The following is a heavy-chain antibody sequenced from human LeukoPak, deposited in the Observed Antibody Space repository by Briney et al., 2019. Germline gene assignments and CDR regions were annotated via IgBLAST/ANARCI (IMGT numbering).Heavy chain of an antibody. CDR1: GASISGSNYY. CDR3: AKSGGYGLIDY. J-gene: IGHJ4*02. Sequence: SETLSLTCTVSGASISGSNYYWGWIRQPPGKGLEWIGNIYSSGSTYYNASLQSRVTISIDTSKNQFSLRLNSVTAADTAMYYCAKSGGYGLIDYWGQGTRVTVSS. D-gene: IGHD1-26*01. V-gene: IGHV4-39*01. CDR2: IYSSGST.